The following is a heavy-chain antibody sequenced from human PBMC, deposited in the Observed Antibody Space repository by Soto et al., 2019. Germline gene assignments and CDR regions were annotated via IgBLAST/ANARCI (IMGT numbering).Heavy chain of an antibody. J-gene: IGHJ4*02. V-gene: IGHV1-69*13. D-gene: IGHD4-17*01. Sequence: SVKVSCKASGGTFSSYAISWVRQAPGQGLEWMGGIIPIFGTANYAQKFQGRVTITADESTSTAYMELSSLRSEDTAVYYCARDPTYRDYPHFDYWGQGTLVTVSS. CDR2: IIPIFGTA. CDR1: GGTFSSYA. CDR3: ARDPTYRDYPHFDY.